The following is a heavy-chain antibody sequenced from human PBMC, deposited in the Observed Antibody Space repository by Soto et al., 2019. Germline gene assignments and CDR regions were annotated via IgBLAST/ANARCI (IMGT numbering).Heavy chain of an antibody. J-gene: IGHJ5*02. CDR1: CYTFTSYG. Sequence: ASVKVCCKASCYTFTSYGISWVRQAPGQGLEWMGWISAYNGNTNYAQKLQGRVTMTTDTSTSTAYMELRSLRSDDTAVYYCARVSDILTGRNWFDPWGQGTLVTVSS. CDR2: ISAYNGNT. D-gene: IGHD3-9*01. CDR3: ARVSDILTGRNWFDP. V-gene: IGHV1-18*04.